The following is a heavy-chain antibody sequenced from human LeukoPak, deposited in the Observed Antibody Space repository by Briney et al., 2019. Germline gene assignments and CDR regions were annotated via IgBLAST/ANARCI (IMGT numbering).Heavy chain of an antibody. Sequence: GESLKISCKGSGYSFTSYWIAWVRQMPGKGLEWMGIIYPGDSDTRYSPSFQGQVTISADKSISTAYLQWSSLKASDTAMYYCASTPYCSSTSCYYFDYWGQGTLVTVSS. D-gene: IGHD2-2*01. CDR3: ASTPYCSSTSCYYFDY. CDR1: GYSFTSYW. J-gene: IGHJ4*02. V-gene: IGHV5-51*01. CDR2: IYPGDSDT.